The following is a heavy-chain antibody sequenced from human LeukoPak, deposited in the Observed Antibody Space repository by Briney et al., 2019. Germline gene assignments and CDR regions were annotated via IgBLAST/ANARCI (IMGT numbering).Heavy chain of an antibody. CDR3: AKDGRKSGYDSSFDY. D-gene: IGHD5-12*01. CDR2: INSDGSST. CDR1: GFTFSSYW. Sequence: GGSLRLSCAASGFTFSSYWMHWVRHAPGKGLVWVSRINSDGSSTSYADSVKGRFTISRDNSKNTLYLQMNSLRAEDTAVYYCAKDGRKSGYDSSFDYWGQGTLVTVSS. V-gene: IGHV3-74*01. J-gene: IGHJ4*02.